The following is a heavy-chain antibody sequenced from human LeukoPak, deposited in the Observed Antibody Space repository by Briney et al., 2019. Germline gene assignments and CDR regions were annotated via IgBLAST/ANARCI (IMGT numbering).Heavy chain of an antibody. V-gene: IGHV5-51*01. Sequence: GESLKISCKGSGYSFTSYWIGWVRQMPGKGLEWMGIIYPGDSDTRYSPSFQGQVTISADKSISTAYLQWSSLKASDTAMYYCARSALKYYGSGSYFVDYWGQGTLVTVSS. CDR1: GYSFTSYW. CDR3: ARSALKYYGSGSYFVDY. CDR2: IYPGDSDT. D-gene: IGHD3-10*01. J-gene: IGHJ4*02.